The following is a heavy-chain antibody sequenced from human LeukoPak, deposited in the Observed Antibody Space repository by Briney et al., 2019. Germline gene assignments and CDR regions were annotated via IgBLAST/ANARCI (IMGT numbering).Heavy chain of an antibody. J-gene: IGHJ4*02. Sequence: GESLKISCKGSGYSFTSYWIGWVRQMPGKGLEWMGIIYPGDSDTRYSPSFQGQVTISADKSISTAYLQWSSLKASDTAMYYCARLRVVVTADSYYFDYWGQGTLVTVSS. D-gene: IGHD2-21*02. V-gene: IGHV5-51*01. CDR2: IYPGDSDT. CDR3: ARLRVVVTADSYYFDY. CDR1: GYSFTSYW.